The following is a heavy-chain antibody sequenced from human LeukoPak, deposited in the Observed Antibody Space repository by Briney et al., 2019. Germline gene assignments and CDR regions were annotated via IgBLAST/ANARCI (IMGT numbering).Heavy chain of an antibody. J-gene: IGHJ4*02. CDR2: ISSSSSYI. V-gene: IGHV3-21*01. CDR1: GFTFSSYS. Sequence: TGGSLRLSCAASGFTFSSYSMNWVRQAPGKGLEWVSSISSSSSYIYYADSVKGRFTISRDNAKNSLYLQMNSLRAEDTAVYYCARDPPGTGHYFDYWGQGTLVTVSS. D-gene: IGHD1-1*01. CDR3: ARDPPGTGHYFDY.